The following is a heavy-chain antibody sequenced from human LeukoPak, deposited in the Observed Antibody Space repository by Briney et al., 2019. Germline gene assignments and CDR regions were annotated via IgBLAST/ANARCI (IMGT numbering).Heavy chain of an antibody. CDR2: MSSSGTTI. J-gene: IGHJ4*02. CDR3: AREAGYSSS. D-gene: IGHD6-13*01. CDR1: GFTFSSCW. V-gene: IGHV3-11*01. Sequence: GGSLRLSCAASGFTFSSCWMSWIRQAPGKGLEWVSYMSSSGTTIYYADSVKGRFTISRDNAKNSLYLQMNSLRAEDTAVYYCAREAGYSSSWGQGTLVTVSS.